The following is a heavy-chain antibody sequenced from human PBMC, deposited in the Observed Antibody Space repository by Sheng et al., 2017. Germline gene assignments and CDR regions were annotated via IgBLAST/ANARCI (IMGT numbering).Heavy chain of an antibody. D-gene: IGHD5-12*01. CDR1: GGTFSSYT. CDR3: ARDTTDGYNEFDY. J-gene: IGHJ4*02. V-gene: IGHV1-69*08. CDR2: IIPILGIA. Sequence: QVQLVQSGAEVKKPGSSVKVSCKASGGTFSSYTISWVRQAPGQGLEWMGRIIPILGIANYAQKFQGRVTITADKSTSTAYMELSSLRSEDTAVYYCARDTTDGYNEFDYWGQGTLVTVSS.